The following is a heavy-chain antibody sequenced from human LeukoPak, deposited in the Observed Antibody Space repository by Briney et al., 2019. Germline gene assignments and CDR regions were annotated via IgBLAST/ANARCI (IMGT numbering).Heavy chain of an antibody. CDR2: ISSDGGET. CDR3: ARDRRPAPYYFDY. CDR1: GFFFGSYA. Sequence: GGSLRLSCAASGFFFGSYAVHWIRQAPGKGLEWVAVISSDGGETHYIDSVKGRFTISRDNAKNSLYLQMNSLRAEDTAVYYCARDRRPAPYYFDYWGQGTLVTVSS. J-gene: IGHJ4*02. V-gene: IGHV3-30-3*01.